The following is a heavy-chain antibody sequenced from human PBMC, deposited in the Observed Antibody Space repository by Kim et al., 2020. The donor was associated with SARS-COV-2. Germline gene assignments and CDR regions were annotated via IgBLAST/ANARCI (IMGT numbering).Heavy chain of an antibody. Sequence: ADPGTGRFTISRDNSTTTLYLQMNGLRAEDTAVYYCAKDGDYYYYYGMDVWGQGTTVTVSS. D-gene: IGHD3-10*01. CDR3: AKDGDYYYYYGMDV. V-gene: IGHV3-30-3*02. J-gene: IGHJ6*02.